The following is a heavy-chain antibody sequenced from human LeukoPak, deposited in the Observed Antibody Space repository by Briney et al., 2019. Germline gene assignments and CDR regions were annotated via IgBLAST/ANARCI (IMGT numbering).Heavy chain of an antibody. Sequence: GGSLRLSCVASGFIFSSYSMNWVRQAPGKGLEWVSSISSSSSYIYYADSVKGRFTISRDNAKNSLYLQMNSLRAEDTAVYFCARATWDPNYYYYMDVWGKGTTVTISS. D-gene: IGHD1-26*01. CDR2: ISSSSSYI. CDR3: ARATWDPNYYYYMDV. V-gene: IGHV3-21*01. J-gene: IGHJ6*03. CDR1: GFIFSSYS.